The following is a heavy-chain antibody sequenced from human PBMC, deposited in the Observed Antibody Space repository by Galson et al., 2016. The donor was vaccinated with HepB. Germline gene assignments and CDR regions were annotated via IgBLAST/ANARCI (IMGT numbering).Heavy chain of an antibody. Sequence: ETLSLTCSVSGGSINSNNYYWAWIRQPPGKGLEWIGTIYYTGSTYYKPSLKSRVTISVDTSKNQFSLTPRSVTAADTAVYFCARRAVSNRAPEFDSWGRGTLVTVSS. V-gene: IGHV4-39*01. CDR3: ARRAVSNRAPEFDS. CDR1: GGSINSNNYY. D-gene: IGHD1-14*01. J-gene: IGHJ4*02. CDR2: IYYTGST.